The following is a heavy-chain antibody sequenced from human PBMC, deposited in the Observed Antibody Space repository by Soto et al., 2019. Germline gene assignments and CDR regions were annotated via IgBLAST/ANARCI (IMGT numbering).Heavy chain of an antibody. CDR3: ARHSGN. J-gene: IGHJ4*02. CDR2: VYSSGST. CDR1: GGSISSGNW. V-gene: IGHV4-4*02. Sequence: QVQLQESGPGLVKPSGTLSLTCAVSGGSISSGNWWSWVRQPPGKGLEWIGEVYSSGSTNYNPSLKSRVAISLDKSKNQFSLKLTSVTAADTAVYYCARHSGNWGQGTLVTVSS. D-gene: IGHD3-10*01.